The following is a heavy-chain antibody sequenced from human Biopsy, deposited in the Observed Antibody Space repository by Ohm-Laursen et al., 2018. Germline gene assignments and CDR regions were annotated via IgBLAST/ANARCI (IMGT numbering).Heavy chain of an antibody. Sequence: GTLSLTCTVSGGYISHYYWTWIRQPAGQGLEWIGRIYITCETDYNPSLKSRVTMSVDSSKKQFSLKLKSVTAADTAIYYCARAPPLIRGVVESWFDPWGQGILVTVSS. J-gene: IGHJ5*02. CDR1: GGYISHYY. V-gene: IGHV4-4*07. CDR2: IYITCET. D-gene: IGHD3-10*01. CDR3: ARAPPLIRGVVESWFDP.